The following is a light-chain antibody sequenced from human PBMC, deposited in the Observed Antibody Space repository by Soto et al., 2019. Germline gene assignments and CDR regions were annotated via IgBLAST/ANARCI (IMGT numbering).Light chain of an antibody. CDR1: SSNIEINY. J-gene: IGLJ1*01. CDR3: AAWDDNLSGDV. V-gene: IGLV1-47*02. CDR2: SNT. Sequence: QSVLTQPPSASGTPGQRVTISCSGSSSNIEINYVYWYQQLPGTAPKLLIYSNTQRPSGVPDRFSGSKSGTSASLAISGLRSEDEADYYCAAWDDNLSGDVFGTGTKLTVL.